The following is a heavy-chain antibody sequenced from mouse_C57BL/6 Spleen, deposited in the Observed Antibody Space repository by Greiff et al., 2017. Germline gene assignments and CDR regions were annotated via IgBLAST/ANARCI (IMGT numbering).Heavy chain of an antibody. J-gene: IGHJ2*01. D-gene: IGHD1-2*01. CDR3: ARLLRHYFDN. Sequence: QVQLQQSGAELVKPGASVKLSCKASGYTFTSYWMHWVKQRPGQGLAWLGMIHPNSGSTNYNEKFKSKATLTVDKSSSTAYMQLSSLTSEDSAVYYCARLLRHYFDNWRKGATRTVSS. V-gene: IGHV1-64*01. CDR2: IHPNSGST. CDR1: GYTFTSYW.